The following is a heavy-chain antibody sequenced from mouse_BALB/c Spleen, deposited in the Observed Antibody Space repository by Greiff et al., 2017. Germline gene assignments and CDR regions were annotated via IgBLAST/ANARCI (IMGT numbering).Heavy chain of an antibody. CDR1: GFTFSSYT. J-gene: IGHJ2*01. CDR3: ARHGDGSRRGFDY. V-gene: IGHV5-12-2*01. D-gene: IGHD1-1*01. CDR2: ISNGGGST. Sequence: DVKLVESGGGLVQPGGSLKLSCAASGFTFSSYTMSWVRQTPEMRLEWVAYISNGGGSTYYPDTVKGRSTISRDNAKNTLYLQMSSLKSEDTAMYYCARHGDGSRRGFDYWGQGTTLTVSS.